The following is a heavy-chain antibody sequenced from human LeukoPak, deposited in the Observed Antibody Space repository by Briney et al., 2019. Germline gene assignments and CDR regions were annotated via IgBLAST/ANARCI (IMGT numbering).Heavy chain of an antibody. CDR2: IYYSGST. CDR3: ARRRSLSYSSSSGFDY. J-gene: IGHJ4*02. V-gene: IGHV4-39*01. D-gene: IGHD6-6*01. Sequence: SETLSPTCTVSGGSISSSSYYWGWIRQPPGKGLEWIGSIYYSGSTYYNPSLKSRVTISVDTSKNQFSLKLSSVTAADTAVYYCARRRSLSYSSSSGFDYWGQGTLVTVSS. CDR1: GGSISSSSYY.